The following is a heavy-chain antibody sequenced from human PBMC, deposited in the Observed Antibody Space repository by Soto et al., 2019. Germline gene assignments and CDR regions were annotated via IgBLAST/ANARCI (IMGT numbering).Heavy chain of an antibody. V-gene: IGHV1-69*06. CDR1: GGTFSSYA. Sequence: SVKVSCKASGGTFSSYAISWVRQAPGQGLEWMGGIIPIFGTANYAQKFQGRVTITADRSTSTAYMELSSLRSEDTAVYYCARGGGCSGGSCHARFYYGMDVWGQGTTVTVSS. CDR2: IIPIFGTA. CDR3: ARGGGCSGGSCHARFYYGMDV. D-gene: IGHD2-15*01. J-gene: IGHJ6*02.